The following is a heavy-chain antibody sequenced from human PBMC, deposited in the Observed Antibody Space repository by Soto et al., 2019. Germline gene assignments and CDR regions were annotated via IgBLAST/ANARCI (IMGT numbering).Heavy chain of an antibody. V-gene: IGHV1-69*01. CDR3: ARDEGDDSSGYYDVNY. D-gene: IGHD3-22*01. CDR2: IIPISGTT. CDR1: GGTYRNYA. Sequence: QVHLVQSGAEVKKPGSSVRVSCKASGGTYRNYAVNWVRQAPGQGLEWMGGIIPISGTTNYAQKFQGRVTITADESTSTAYMVLRRLRSEDTAVHFCARDEGDDSSGYYDVNYWGQGTLVTVSS. J-gene: IGHJ4*02.